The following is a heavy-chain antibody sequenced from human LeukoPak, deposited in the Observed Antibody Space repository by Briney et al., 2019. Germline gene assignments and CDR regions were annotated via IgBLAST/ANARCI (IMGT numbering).Heavy chain of an antibody. V-gene: IGHV3-30*18. D-gene: IGHD3-22*01. Sequence: GRSLRLSCAASGFTFSNYGMHWVRQAPGQGLEWVAVISYDGSNKYYADSVKGRFTISRDNSRNTLYLQMNSLRAEDTAVYHCVKDVDGSGYNPTGYFQHWGQGTLVTVSS. CDR2: ISYDGSNK. CDR3: VKDVDGSGYNPTGYFQH. J-gene: IGHJ1*01. CDR1: GFTFSNYG.